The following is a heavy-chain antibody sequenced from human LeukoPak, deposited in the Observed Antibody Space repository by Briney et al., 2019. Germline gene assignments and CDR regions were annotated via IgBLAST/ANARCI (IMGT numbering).Heavy chain of an antibody. J-gene: IGHJ6*03. CDR1: GGTFSSYI. CDR2: LIPVFHTP. D-gene: IGHD1-1*01. V-gene: IGHV1-69*05. Sequence: SVKVSCKASGGTFSSYIISWVRQAPGQGLEWMGRLIPVFHTPKYAQKFQGRVTITTDASTNTAYMELSSLRSEDTAVYYCARVGSGTYIGNFYMDVWGKGTTVIVSS. CDR3: ARVGSGTYIGNFYMDV.